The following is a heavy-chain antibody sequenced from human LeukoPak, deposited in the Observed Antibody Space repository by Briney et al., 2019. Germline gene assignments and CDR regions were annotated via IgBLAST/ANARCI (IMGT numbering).Heavy chain of an antibody. D-gene: IGHD2-15*01. CDR1: GFTFSSYG. V-gene: IGHV3-30*03. Sequence: PGGSLRLSCAASGFTFSSYGMHWVRQAPGKGLEWVAVISYDGSNKYYADSVKGRFTISRDNSKNTLYLQMNSLRAEDAAVYYCAILVVETFDLWGQGTMVTVSS. CDR2: ISYDGSNK. J-gene: IGHJ3*01. CDR3: AILVVETFDL.